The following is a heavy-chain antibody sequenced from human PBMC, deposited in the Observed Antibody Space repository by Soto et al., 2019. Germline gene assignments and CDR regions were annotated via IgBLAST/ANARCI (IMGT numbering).Heavy chain of an antibody. V-gene: IGHV1-2*04. J-gene: IGHJ6*02. CDR3: ARGEVGYYYYGMDV. Sequence: ASVKVSCKASGYTFTGYYMHWVRQAPGQGLEWMGWINPNSGGTNYAQKFQGWVTTTRDTSISTAYMELSRLRSDDTAVYYCARGEVGYYYYGMDVWGQGTTVTVSS. CDR2: INPNSGGT. CDR1: GYTFTGYY. D-gene: IGHD2-2*01.